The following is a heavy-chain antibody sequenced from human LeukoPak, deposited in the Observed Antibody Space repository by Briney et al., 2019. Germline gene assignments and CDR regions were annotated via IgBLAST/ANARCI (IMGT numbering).Heavy chain of an antibody. CDR3: ARGFYSQDY. V-gene: IGHV1-2*02. D-gene: IGHD2-15*01. J-gene: IGHJ4*02. Sequence: ASVKVSCKASGYTFTGYYMNWVRQAPGQGREWMGWINPSSGATNYAQEFQGRVTMTRDTSINTAYMELSSLRYDDTAVYYCARGFYSQDYWGQGTLVTVSS. CDR2: INPSSGAT. CDR1: GYTFTGYY.